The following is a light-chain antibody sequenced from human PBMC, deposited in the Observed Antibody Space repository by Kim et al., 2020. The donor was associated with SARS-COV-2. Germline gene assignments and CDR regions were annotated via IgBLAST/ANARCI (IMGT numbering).Light chain of an antibody. J-gene: IGLJ2*01. CDR2: DVS. V-gene: IGLV2-14*03. CDR3: FSYSSSSTLV. Sequence: QSALTQPASVSGSPGQSTTISCTGTSSDIGAYNFVSWYQQHPGKVPKLMIYDVSDRPSGVSNRFSGSKSDNTASLTISGLQAEDEADYYCFSYSSSSTLVFGGGTKLTVL. CDR1: SSDIGAYNF.